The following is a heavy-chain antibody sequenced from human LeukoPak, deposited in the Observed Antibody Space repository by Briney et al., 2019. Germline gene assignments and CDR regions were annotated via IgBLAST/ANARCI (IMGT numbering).Heavy chain of an antibody. J-gene: IGHJ3*02. Sequence: SETLSLTCTVSGGSISSSSHYWGWIRQPPGKGLEWIGSIYYSGSTYYNPSLKSRVTISVDTSKNQFSLKLSSVTAADTAVYYCARHGYYVRAFDIWGQGTMVTVSS. CDR2: IYYSGST. V-gene: IGHV4-39*01. CDR1: GGSISSSSHY. D-gene: IGHD2/OR15-2a*01. CDR3: ARHGYYVRAFDI.